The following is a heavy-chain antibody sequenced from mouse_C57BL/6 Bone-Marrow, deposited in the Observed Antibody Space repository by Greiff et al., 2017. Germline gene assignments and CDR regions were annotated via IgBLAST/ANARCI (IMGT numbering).Heavy chain of an antibody. V-gene: IGHV1-69*01. D-gene: IGHD2-5*01. Sequence: VQLQQPGAELVMPGASVKLSCKASGYTFTSYWMHWVKQRPGQGLEWIGEIDPNNGGTSYNQKFKGKATLTVDKSSSTAYMELRSLTSEDSAVYYCASYYSNSFAYWGQGTLVTVSA. CDR2: IDPNNGGT. CDR3: ASYYSNSFAY. J-gene: IGHJ3*01. CDR1: GYTFTSYW.